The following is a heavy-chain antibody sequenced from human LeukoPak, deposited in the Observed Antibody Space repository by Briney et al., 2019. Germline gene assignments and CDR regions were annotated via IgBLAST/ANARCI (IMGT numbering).Heavy chain of an antibody. CDR1: GYTFTGYY. V-gene: IGHV1-46*01. D-gene: IGHD4-17*01. CDR3: ARDSVTKQYYYYGMDV. J-gene: IGHJ6*02. Sequence: ASVKVSCKASGYTFTGYYMHWVRQAPGQGLEWMGIINPSGGSTNYAQKFQGRVTITADKSTSTAYMELSSLRSEDTAVYYCARDSVTKQYYYYGMDVWGQGTTVTVSS. CDR2: INPSGGST.